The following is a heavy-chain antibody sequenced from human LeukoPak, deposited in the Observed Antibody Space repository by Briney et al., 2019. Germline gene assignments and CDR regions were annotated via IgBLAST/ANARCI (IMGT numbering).Heavy chain of an antibody. CDR2: MNGDGSST. D-gene: IGHD4-23*01. CDR3: ARFTVVTPRGSV. V-gene: IGHV3-74*01. CDR1: GFTLSSYW. J-gene: IGHJ4*02. Sequence: QPGGSLRLSCAASGFTLSSYWMHWVRQAPGKGPVWVSRMNGDGSSTSYADSVKGRFTISRDDAKNTLYLQMNSLRAEDMAVYYCARFTVVTPRGSVWGQGTLVTVSS.